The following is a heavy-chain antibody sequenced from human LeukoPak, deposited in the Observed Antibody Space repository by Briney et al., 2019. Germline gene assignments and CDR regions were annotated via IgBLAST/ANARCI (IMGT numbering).Heavy chain of an antibody. CDR3: ARGPGLSPLDY. V-gene: IGHV4-31*03. J-gene: IGHJ4*02. Sequence: SETLSLTCTVSGGSISSGGYYWSWIRQHPGKGLEWIGYIYYSGSTYYNPSLESRVTISVDTSKNQFSLKLSSVTAADTAVYYCARGPGLSPLDYWGQGTLVTVSS. D-gene: IGHD2/OR15-2a*01. CDR1: GGSISSGGYY. CDR2: IYYSGST.